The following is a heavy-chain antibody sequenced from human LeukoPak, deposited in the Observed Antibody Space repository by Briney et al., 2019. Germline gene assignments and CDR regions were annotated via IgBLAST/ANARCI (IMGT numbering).Heavy chain of an antibody. V-gene: IGHV3-53*01. CDR3: TKLKGWYGEGFFDY. CDR2: LYSGGAT. D-gene: IGHD6-19*01. Sequence: GGSLRLSCAASGFTVSSNYMSWVRQPAGKGLEWVSVLYSGGATFYADSAKGRFTISRDTPKNTLHLQMTDLRADDTAVYYCTKLKGWYGEGFFDYWGEGTLVTVPS. CDR1: GFTVSSNY. J-gene: IGHJ4*02.